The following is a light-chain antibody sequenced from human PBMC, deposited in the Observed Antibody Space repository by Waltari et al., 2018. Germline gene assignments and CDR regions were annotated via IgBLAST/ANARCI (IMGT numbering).Light chain of an antibody. CDR1: QVVRNN. J-gene: IGKJ1*01. Sequence: VIWMTQSPSLLSASTGDRVTINCRGSQVVRNNLAWYQQRPGKAPELLIYGVSTLVSGVPSRFSGSKSGTDFTLTISSLQSEDFATYYCQQYDSFPRTFGQGTKVEIK. V-gene: IGKV1D-8*01. CDR3: QQYDSFPRT. CDR2: GVS.